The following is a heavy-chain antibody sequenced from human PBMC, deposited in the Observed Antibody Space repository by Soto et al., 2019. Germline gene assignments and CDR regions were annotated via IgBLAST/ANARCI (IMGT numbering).Heavy chain of an antibody. CDR3: ASPSRVGTTTDPFDY. Sequence: ASVKVSCKASGYTFTGYYMHWVRQAPGQGLEWMGWINPNSGGTNYAQKFQGRVTMTRDTSISTAYMELSRLRPDDTAVYYCASPSRVGTTTDPFDYWGQGTLVTVSS. J-gene: IGHJ4*02. D-gene: IGHD1-1*01. V-gene: IGHV1-2*02. CDR2: INPNSGGT. CDR1: GYTFTGYY.